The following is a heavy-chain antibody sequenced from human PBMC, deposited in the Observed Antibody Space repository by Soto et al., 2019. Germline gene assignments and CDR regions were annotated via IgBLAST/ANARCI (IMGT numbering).Heavy chain of an antibody. J-gene: IGHJ3*02. Sequence: QVQLVQSGAEVKKPGSSVKVSCKASGGTFSSYTISWVRQAPGQGLEWMGRIIPILGIANYAQKFQGRVTXXAXKXXRTAYMELRSLRSEDTAVYYCARGYSYGTIDAFDIWGQGTMVTVSS. CDR3: ARGYSYGTIDAFDI. CDR1: GGTFSSYT. CDR2: IIPILGIA. D-gene: IGHD5-18*01. V-gene: IGHV1-69*02.